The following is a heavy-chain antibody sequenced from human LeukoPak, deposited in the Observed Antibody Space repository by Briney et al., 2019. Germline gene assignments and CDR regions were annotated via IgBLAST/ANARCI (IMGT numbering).Heavy chain of an antibody. Sequence: SETLSLTCTVSGGSINSYYWSWIRQPPGKGLEWIGYIYYSGSTNYNPSLKSRVTISVDTSKNQFSLRLSSVTAADTAVYYCARGSGAQEGWGQGTLVTVSS. V-gene: IGHV4-59*01. J-gene: IGHJ4*02. D-gene: IGHD3-10*01. CDR1: GGSINSYY. CDR3: ARGSGAQEG. CDR2: IYYSGST.